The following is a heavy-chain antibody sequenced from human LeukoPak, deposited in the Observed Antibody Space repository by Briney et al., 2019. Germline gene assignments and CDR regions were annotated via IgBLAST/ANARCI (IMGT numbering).Heavy chain of an antibody. V-gene: IGHV4-39*01. D-gene: IGHD3-10*01. CDR2: IYYSGST. CDR3: ARPYQPLRFGEIDI. J-gene: IGHJ3*02. CDR1: GGSISSSSYY. Sequence: SETLSPTCTVSGGSISSSSYYWGWIRQPPGKGLEWIGSIYYSGSTYYNPSLKSRVTISVDTSKNQFSLKLSSVTAADTAVYYCARPYQPLRFGEIDIWGQGTMVTVSS.